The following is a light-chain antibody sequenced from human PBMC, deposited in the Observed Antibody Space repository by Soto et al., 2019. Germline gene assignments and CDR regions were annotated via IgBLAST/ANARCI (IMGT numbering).Light chain of an antibody. CDR2: DVS. V-gene: IGLV2-11*01. CDR3: CSYAGSPPYV. Sequence: QSALTQPRSVSGSPGQSVTISCTGTGSDVGGYNYVSWYQQHPGKAPKLMMYDVSRRPSGVPDRFSGSKSGNTASLTISGLQAEDEADYYCCSYAGSPPYVFGTGTKLTVL. J-gene: IGLJ1*01. CDR1: GSDVGGYNY.